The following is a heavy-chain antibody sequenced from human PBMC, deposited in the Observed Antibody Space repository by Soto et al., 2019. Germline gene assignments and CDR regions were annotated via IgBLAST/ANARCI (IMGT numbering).Heavy chain of an antibody. CDR3: ATGYSSSWDY. CDR1: GFTFRSYA. V-gene: IGHV3-23*01. D-gene: IGHD6-13*01. Sequence: PGGSLRLSCAASGFTFRSYAMGWVRQAPGKGLEWVSSIGTSGAAYYADSVKGRFTISRDNPDNALYLQLNILRSEDTAVYYCATGYSSSWDYWGQGTLVTVSS. J-gene: IGHJ4*02. CDR2: IGTSGAA.